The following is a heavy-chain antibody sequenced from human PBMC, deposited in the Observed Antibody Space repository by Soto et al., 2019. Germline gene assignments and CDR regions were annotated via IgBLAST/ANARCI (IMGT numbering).Heavy chain of an antibody. CDR3: ARVVVAALDP. D-gene: IGHD2-2*01. CDR2: IDPSDSYT. CDR1: GYSFTSYW. J-gene: IGHJ5*02. Sequence: LGESLKISCKGSGYSFTSYWISWVRQMPGKGLEWMGRIDPSDSYTNYSPSFQGHVTISADKSISTAYLQWSSLKASDTAMYYCARVVVAALDPWGQGTLVTVSS. V-gene: IGHV5-10-1*01.